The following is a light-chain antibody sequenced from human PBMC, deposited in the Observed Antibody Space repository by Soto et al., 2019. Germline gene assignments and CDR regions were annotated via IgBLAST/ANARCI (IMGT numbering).Light chain of an antibody. CDR3: QQYGSSGT. J-gene: IGKJ1*01. CDR1: QSVSSSY. Sequence: EIVLTQSPGTLSLSPGERVTLSCRASQSVSSSYLAWYQQKPGQAPRLLIYGASSRATGIPDRFSGSGSGTDFPLPISRLEPEDFAVYYCQQYGSSGTFGQGTKG. CDR2: GAS. V-gene: IGKV3-20*01.